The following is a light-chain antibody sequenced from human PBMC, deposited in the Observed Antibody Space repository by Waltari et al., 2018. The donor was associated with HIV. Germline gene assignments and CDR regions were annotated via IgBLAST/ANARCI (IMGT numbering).Light chain of an antibody. CDR3: QSYDTDTHAI. Sequence: NFMLTQPHSVSESPGKTVTISCTRSSGDIASNYVRWYQLRPGSAPTTLLYEHSQRPSGVPDRFSGSIDSSSNSASLTISGLKTEDEADYYCQSYDTDTHAIFGGGTKLTVL. V-gene: IGLV6-57*04. CDR2: EHS. CDR1: SGDIASNY. J-gene: IGLJ2*01.